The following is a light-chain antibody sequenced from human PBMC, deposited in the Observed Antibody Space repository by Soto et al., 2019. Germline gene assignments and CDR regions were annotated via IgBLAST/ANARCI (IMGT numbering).Light chain of an antibody. CDR3: SSYTSSSTLV. Sequence: QSVLTQPASVSGSPGQSITISCTGTSSDVGGYNFVSWYQQHPGKAPKLMIYEVTNRPSGVSVRFSGSKSGNTASLTISGLQAEDEADYYCSSYTSSSTLVFGGGTK. V-gene: IGLV2-14*01. CDR1: SSDVGGYNF. J-gene: IGLJ3*02. CDR2: EVT.